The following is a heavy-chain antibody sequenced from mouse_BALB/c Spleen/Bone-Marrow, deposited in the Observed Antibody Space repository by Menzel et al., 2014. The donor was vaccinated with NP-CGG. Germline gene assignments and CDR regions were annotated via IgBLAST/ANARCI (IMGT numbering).Heavy chain of an antibody. J-gene: IGHJ4*01. CDR1: GYAFSSYW. Sequence: QVQLQQSGAELVRPGSSVKISCKASGYAFSSYWMNWVKQRPGQGLEWIGQIYPGDGDTNYNGKFKGKATLTADKSSNTAYMQLSILTSEDSAVYFCARSGPLRLDYAMDYWGQGTSVTVSS. CDR3: ARSGPLRLDYAMDY. CDR2: IYPGDGDT. V-gene: IGHV1-80*01. D-gene: IGHD1-2*01.